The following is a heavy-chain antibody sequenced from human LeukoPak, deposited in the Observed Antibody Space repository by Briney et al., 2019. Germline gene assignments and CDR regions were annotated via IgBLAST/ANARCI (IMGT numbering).Heavy chain of an antibody. CDR1: GGSISNYY. D-gene: IGHD2-15*01. CDR2: IYYSGST. CDR3: ARFPDYSGGGDY. V-gene: IGHV4-59*12. J-gene: IGHJ4*02. Sequence: SETLSLTCTVSGGSISNYYWSWIRQPPGKGLEWIGYIYYSGSTSYNPSLKSRLTISLDTFKNQFSLKLSSVTAADTAVYYCARFPDYSGGGDYWGQGTLVTVSS.